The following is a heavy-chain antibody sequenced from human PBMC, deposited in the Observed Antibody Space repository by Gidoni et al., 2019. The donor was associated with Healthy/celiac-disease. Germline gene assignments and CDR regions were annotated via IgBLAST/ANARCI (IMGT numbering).Heavy chain of an antibody. J-gene: IGHJ4*02. Sequence: EVQLVESGGGLVQPGGSLRLSCAASGFTFSSYEMHCVRQATGKGLEWVSAIGTAGDTYYPRSLKGRFTISRENAKNSLYLQMNILRAGDTAVYYCARVSKAARWVLDYWGQGTLVTVSS. V-gene: IGHV3-13*04. CDR3: ARVSKAARWVLDY. CDR2: IGTAGDT. CDR1: GFTFSSYE. D-gene: IGHD6-6*01.